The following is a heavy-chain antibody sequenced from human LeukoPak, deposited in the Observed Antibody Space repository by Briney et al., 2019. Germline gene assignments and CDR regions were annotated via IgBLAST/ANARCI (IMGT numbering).Heavy chain of an antibody. Sequence: SETLSLTCAVYGGSFSGYYWSWIRQPPGKGLEWIGEINHGGSTNYNPCLKSRVTISVDTSNNQFSLKLSSVTAADTAVYYCPRTGRHLRGDHYWGQGTLVTVSS. V-gene: IGHV4-34*01. J-gene: IGHJ4*02. CDR3: PRTGRHLRGDHY. D-gene: IGHD3-10*01. CDR1: GGSFSGYY. CDR2: INHGGST.